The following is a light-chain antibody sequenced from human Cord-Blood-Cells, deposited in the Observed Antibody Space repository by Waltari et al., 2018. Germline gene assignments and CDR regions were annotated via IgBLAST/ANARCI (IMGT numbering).Light chain of an antibody. Sequence: DIQMTQSPSTLSASVGDRVTITCRASQSSSSWLAWYQQKPGKAPKLLIYDASSLESGVPSRFSGGGSGTGFTLTISSLQPADFATHYCQQYNSYSYTFGQGTKLEIK. CDR3: QQYNSYSYT. V-gene: IGKV1-5*01. CDR2: DAS. J-gene: IGKJ2*01. CDR1: QSSSSW.